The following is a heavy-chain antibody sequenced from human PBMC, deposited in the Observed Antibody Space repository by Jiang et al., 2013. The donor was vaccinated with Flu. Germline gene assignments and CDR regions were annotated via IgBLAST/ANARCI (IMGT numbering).Heavy chain of an antibody. CDR1: GGSISAYY. Sequence: TLSLTCTVSGGSISAYYWSWIRQPPRRGLEWVGYIITWEHQLQPSLKSRVTISVDASKNQFSLRLSSVTAADTAVYFCARARDRSYYAGFDYWGQGALVTVSS. CDR2: IITWEH. CDR3: ARARDRSYYAGFDY. J-gene: IGHJ4*02. V-gene: IGHV4-59*01. D-gene: IGHD1-26*01.